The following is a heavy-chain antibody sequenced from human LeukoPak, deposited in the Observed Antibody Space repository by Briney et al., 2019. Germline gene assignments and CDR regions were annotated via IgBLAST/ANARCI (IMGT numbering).Heavy chain of an antibody. CDR3: ARDGTIYDY. D-gene: IGHD3-3*01. CDR1: GFTFSSYE. V-gene: IGHV3-48*03. CDR2: ISSSGSTI. J-gene: IGHJ4*02. Sequence: GGSLRLSCAASGFTFSSYEMNWVRQAPGKGLEWVSYISSSGSTIYYADSVKARFTISRDNAKNSLYLQMNSLRAEDTAVYYCARDGTIYDYWGPGTLVTVSS.